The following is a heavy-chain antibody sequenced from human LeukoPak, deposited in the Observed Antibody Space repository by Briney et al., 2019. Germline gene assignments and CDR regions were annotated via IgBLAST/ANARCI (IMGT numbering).Heavy chain of an antibody. CDR1: GGSFSGYY. CDR2: INHSGST. J-gene: IGHJ4*02. CDR3: ARASVAGLLSY. D-gene: IGHD6-19*01. V-gene: IGHV4-34*01. Sequence: SSETLSLTCAVYGGSFSGYYWSWVRQPPGKGLEWIGEINHSGSTNYSPSLKSRVTIIVDTSKKQFSLKLRSMTAADTAVYYCARASVAGLLSYWGQGTLVTVSS.